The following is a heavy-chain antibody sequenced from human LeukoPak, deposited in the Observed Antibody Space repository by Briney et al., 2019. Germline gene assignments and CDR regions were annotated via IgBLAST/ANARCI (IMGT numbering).Heavy chain of an antibody. CDR1: GFTLSSYE. CDR3: AKSGSGYSYYFDY. Sequence: GGSLRLSCTVSGFTLSSYEMSWIRQAPGKGLEWVSSIDYSGGSSYYADSVKGRFTISRDDSKNTLYLQMNSLRAEDTAVYYCAKSGSGYSYYFDYWGQGTLVTVSS. V-gene: IGHV3-23*01. D-gene: IGHD3-22*01. CDR2: IDYSGGSS. J-gene: IGHJ4*02.